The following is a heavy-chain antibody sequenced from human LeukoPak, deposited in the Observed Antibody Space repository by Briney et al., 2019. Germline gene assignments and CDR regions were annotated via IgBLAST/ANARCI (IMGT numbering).Heavy chain of an antibody. CDR3: ARFVWYYYYYMDV. D-gene: IGHD5/OR15-5a*01. CDR2: IIPIFGTA. V-gene: IGHV1-69*01. J-gene: IGHJ6*03. CDR1: GGTFSSYA. Sequence: GSSVKVSCKASGGTFSSYAISWVRQAPGQGLEWMGGIIPIFGTANYAQKFQGRVTITADESTSTAYMELSSLRSDDTAVYYCARFVWYYYYYMDVWGKGTTVTVSS.